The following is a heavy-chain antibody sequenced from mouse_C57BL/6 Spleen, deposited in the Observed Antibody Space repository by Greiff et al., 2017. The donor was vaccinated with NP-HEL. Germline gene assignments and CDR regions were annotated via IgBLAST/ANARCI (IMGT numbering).Heavy chain of an antibody. CDR2: INYDGSST. J-gene: IGHJ1*03. Sequence: EVHLLESEGGLVQPGSSMKLSCTASGFTFSDYYMAWVRQVPEKGLEWVANINYDGSSTYYLDSLKSRFIISRDNAKNILYLQMSSLKSEDTATYYCARDQDGYWYFDVWGTGTTVTVSS. CDR3: ARDQDGYWYFDV. CDR1: GFTFSDYY. D-gene: IGHD2-3*01. V-gene: IGHV5-16*01.